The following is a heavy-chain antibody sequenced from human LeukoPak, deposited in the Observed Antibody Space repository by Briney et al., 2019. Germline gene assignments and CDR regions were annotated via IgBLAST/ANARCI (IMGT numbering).Heavy chain of an antibody. Sequence: ASVKVSCKPSVYTFTGYYLHWGRQAPGQGLEWMGCINPNSGDTNYAQKFQGRVTMTRDTSLSTAYMELSSLRSDDTAVYYCARNKNPTVFDYWGQGSLVTVSS. CDR3: ARNKNPTVFDY. V-gene: IGHV1-2*02. J-gene: IGHJ4*02. CDR2: INPNSGDT. CDR1: VYTFTGYY.